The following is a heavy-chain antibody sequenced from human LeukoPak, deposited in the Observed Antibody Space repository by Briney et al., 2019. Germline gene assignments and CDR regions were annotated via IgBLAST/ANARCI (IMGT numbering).Heavy chain of an antibody. D-gene: IGHD1-26*01. Sequence: ASVRVSCKASGYTFTSYGISWARQAPGQGLEWMGWISAYNGNTNYARKLQGRVTMTTDTSTSTAYMELRSLRSDDTAVYYCAIRGIVGATLDYWGQGTLVTVSS. J-gene: IGHJ4*02. CDR3: AIRGIVGATLDY. CDR2: ISAYNGNT. CDR1: GYTFTSYG. V-gene: IGHV1-18*01.